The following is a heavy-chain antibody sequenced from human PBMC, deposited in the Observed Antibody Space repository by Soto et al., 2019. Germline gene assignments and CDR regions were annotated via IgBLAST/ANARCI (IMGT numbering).Heavy chain of an antibody. CDR1: GGSLNSGGYF. CDR2: VYSGDIA. D-gene: IGHD4-17*01. Sequence: QVQLQESGPGLVRPSQTLSLTCTVSGGSLNSGGYFWSWIRQVPGKGLEWIGYVYSGDIAYYNPSLQSRVTISLDTSKTQFSLTLTSVTAADTAIYFCAREAMTSVTRGWFDRWVQGTLVTVSS. V-gene: IGHV4-31*03. CDR3: AREAMTSVTRGWFDR. J-gene: IGHJ5*02.